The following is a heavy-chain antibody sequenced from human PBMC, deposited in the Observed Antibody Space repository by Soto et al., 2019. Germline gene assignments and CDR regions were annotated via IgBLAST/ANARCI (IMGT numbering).Heavy chain of an antibody. J-gene: IGHJ4*02. D-gene: IGHD4-17*01. V-gene: IGHV4-30-2*01. Sequence: QLQLQESGSRLVKPSQTLSLTCAVSGDSISSGDWSWSWIRQPPGKGLEWIGYIYHSGSTSYNPSLTSRVTISVDKSKNQFSLKLSSVTAADTAVYYCARGGYSDYYFDYWGQGTLVTVSS. CDR3: ARGGYSDYYFDY. CDR2: IYHSGST. CDR1: GDSISSGDWS.